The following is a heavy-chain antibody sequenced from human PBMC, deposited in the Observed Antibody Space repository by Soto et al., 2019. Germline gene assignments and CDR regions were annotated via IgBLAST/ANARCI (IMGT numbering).Heavy chain of an antibody. J-gene: IGHJ5*02. CDR2: VNAGNGNT. D-gene: IGHD3-9*01. V-gene: IGHV1-3*01. Sequence: ASVKVSCKASGYTFTSYAMHLVRQAPGQRLEWMGWVNAGNGNTKYSQKFQGRVTITRDTSASTAYMERSSLRSADTAVYYCARGGSLYDILTGYYLWFDPCGQGTLVTVSS. CDR3: ARGGSLYDILTGYYLWFDP. CDR1: GYTFTSYA.